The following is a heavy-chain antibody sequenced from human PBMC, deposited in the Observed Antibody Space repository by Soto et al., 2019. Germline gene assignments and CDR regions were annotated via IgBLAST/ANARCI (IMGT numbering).Heavy chain of an antibody. CDR2: IWYDGSNK. J-gene: IGHJ6*02. V-gene: IGHV3-33*01. CDR3: AREGMYDFWSGYYTANYYYYGMDV. CDR1: GFTFSSYG. Sequence: PVGSLRLSCAASGFTFSSYGMHWVRQAPGKGLEWVAVIWYDGSNKYYADSVKGRFTISRDNSKNTLYLQMNSLRAEDTAVYYCAREGMYDFWSGYYTANYYYYGMDVWGQGTTVTVSS. D-gene: IGHD3-3*01.